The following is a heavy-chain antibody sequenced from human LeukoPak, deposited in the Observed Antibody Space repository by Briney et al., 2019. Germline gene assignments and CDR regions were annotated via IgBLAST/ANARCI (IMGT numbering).Heavy chain of an antibody. Sequence: GGTLRLSCAASGFTFSSYSMNWVRQAPGKGLEWVSYISSSSSTIYYADSVKGRFTISRDNAKNSLYLQMNSLRAEDTAVYYCARDRYSYGSNWFDPWGQGTLVTVSS. CDR2: ISSSSSTI. V-gene: IGHV3-48*01. CDR3: ARDRYSYGSNWFDP. D-gene: IGHD5-18*01. CDR1: GFTFSSYS. J-gene: IGHJ5*02.